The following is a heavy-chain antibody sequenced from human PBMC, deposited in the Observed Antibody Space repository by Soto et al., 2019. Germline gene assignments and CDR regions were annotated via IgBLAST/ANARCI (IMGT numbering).Heavy chain of an antibody. V-gene: IGHV1-46*01. D-gene: IGHD6-13*01. CDR1: GYTFTSYY. Sequence: ASVKVSCKASGYTFTSYYMHWVRQAPGQGLEWMGIINPSGGSTSYAQKFQGRVTITTDESTSTAYMELSSLRSEDTAVYYCARDLHPVKSPYSSPSLNYYYYGMDVWGQGTTVTVSS. CDR2: INPSGGST. CDR3: ARDLHPVKSPYSSPSLNYYYYGMDV. J-gene: IGHJ6*02.